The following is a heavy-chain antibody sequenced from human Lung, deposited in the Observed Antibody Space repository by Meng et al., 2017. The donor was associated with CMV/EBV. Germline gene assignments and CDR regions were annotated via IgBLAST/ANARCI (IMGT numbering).Heavy chain of an antibody. J-gene: IGHJ5*02. Sequence: GESLKISCAASGFTFSSYWMSWVRQAPGKGLEWVANIKQDGSEKYYVDSVKGRFTISRDNVKNSLYLQMNSLRAEDTAVYYCARDGAPAATPWGNWFDPWGQGTLVTVSS. CDR1: GFTFSSYW. D-gene: IGHD2-2*01. CDR3: ARDGAPAATPWGNWFDP. V-gene: IGHV3-7*01. CDR2: IKQDGSEK.